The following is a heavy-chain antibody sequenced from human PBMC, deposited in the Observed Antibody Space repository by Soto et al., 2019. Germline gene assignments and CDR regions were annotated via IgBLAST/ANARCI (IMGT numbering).Heavy chain of an antibody. CDR2: ISGSGGST. J-gene: IGHJ6*02. CDR1: GFTFSDYY. V-gene: IGHV3-23*01. D-gene: IGHD6-13*01. CDR3: AKAEVVTYSSSWYPHFGMDV. Sequence: QPGGSLRLSCAASGFTFSDYYMSWVRQAPGKGLEWVSAISGSGGSTYYADSVKGRFTISRDNSKNTLYLQMNSLRAEDTAVYYCAKAEVVTYSSSWYPHFGMDVWGQGTTVTVSS.